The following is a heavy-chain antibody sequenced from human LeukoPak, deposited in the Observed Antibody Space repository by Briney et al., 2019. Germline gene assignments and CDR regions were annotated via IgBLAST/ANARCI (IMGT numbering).Heavy chain of an antibody. D-gene: IGHD3-16*01. Sequence: QPGRSLRLSCAASGFTFSDYNMHWVRQAPGKGLDWVALMSPDGNKKYYADSVKGRFTISRDNAKNSLYLQMNSLRAEDTAVYYCVRGGGRHVEYWGQGNLVTVSS. CDR2: MSPDGNKK. V-gene: IGHV3-30-3*01. CDR1: GFTFSDYN. CDR3: VRGGGRHVEY. J-gene: IGHJ4*02.